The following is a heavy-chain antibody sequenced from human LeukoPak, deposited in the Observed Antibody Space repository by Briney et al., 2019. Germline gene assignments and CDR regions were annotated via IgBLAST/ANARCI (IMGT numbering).Heavy chain of an antibody. V-gene: IGHV5-51*01. J-gene: IGHJ4*02. CDR2: IYPGDSDT. Sequence: TPGESLKISCKVSGYSFTSYWIGWVRQMPGKGLEWMGIIYPGDSDTRYSPSFQGQVTISADKSIRTAYLQWSSLKASDTAIYYCARHHDYGDYGCFDYWGQRTLVTVSS. D-gene: IGHD4-17*01. CDR3: ARHHDYGDYGCFDY. CDR1: GYSFTSYW.